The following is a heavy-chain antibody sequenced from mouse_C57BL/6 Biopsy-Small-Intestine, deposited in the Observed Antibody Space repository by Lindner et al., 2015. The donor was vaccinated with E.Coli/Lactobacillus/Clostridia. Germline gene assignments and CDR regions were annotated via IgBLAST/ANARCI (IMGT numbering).Heavy chain of an antibody. CDR3: AREGYHGSSYVAYFAY. V-gene: IGHV3-1*01. Sequence: VQLQESGPGMVKPSQSLSLTCTVTGYSITSGYDWHWIRHFPGNKLEWMGYISYSGSTNYNPSLKCRISITHDTSRNHFFLRLNSVTTEDTATYYCAREGYHGSSYVAYFAYWGQGTLVTVSA. J-gene: IGHJ3*01. CDR2: ISYSGST. CDR1: GYSITSGYD. D-gene: IGHD1-1*01.